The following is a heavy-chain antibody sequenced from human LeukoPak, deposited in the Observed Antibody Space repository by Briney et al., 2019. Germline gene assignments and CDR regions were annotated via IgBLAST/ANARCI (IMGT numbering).Heavy chain of an antibody. V-gene: IGHV1-2*02. CDR3: ARRTELRYFDWQDYYYYYMDV. Sequence: ASVKVSCKASGYTFTGYYMHWVRQAPGQGLEWMGWINPNSGGTNYAQKFQGRVTMTRDTSISTAYMELSRLRSDDTAVYYCARRTELRYFDWQDYYYYYMDVWGKGTTVTISS. CDR1: GYTFTGYY. J-gene: IGHJ6*03. CDR2: INPNSGGT. D-gene: IGHD3-9*01.